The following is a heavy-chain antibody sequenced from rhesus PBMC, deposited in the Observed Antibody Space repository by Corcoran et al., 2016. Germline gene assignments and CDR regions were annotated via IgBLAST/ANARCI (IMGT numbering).Heavy chain of an antibody. V-gene: IGHV2-95*01. Sequence: QVTLKESGPAPVKPTQTLTLTCTFSGFSISTTGTGVGWIRQPPGKALEWLASIYWNDSKYYSTSLKSRLTSSKDTSKNQVVLTMTNMDPVDTATYSCARAKYSNFDYWGQGVLVTVSS. J-gene: IGHJ4*01. CDR1: GFSISTTGTG. D-gene: IGHD6-13*01. CDR3: ARAKYSNFDY. CDR2: IYWNDSK.